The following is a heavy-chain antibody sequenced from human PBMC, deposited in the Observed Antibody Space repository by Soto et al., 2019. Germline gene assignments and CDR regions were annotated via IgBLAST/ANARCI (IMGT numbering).Heavy chain of an antibody. CDR3: AGRPNVVVPATTDY. CDR1: GFTFSSYA. CDR2: ISGSGGST. D-gene: IGHD2-2*01. V-gene: IGHV3-23*01. Sequence: EVQLLESGGGLVQPGGSLRLSCAASGFTFSSYAMSWVRQAPGKGLEWVSAISGSGGSTYYADSVKGRFTISRADSKNTLYRQTNSLRAEYTAVYYCAGRPNVVVPATTDYWGQGTLVTVSS. J-gene: IGHJ4*02.